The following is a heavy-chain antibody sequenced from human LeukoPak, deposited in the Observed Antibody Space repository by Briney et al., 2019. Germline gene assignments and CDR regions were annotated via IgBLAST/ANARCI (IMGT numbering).Heavy chain of an antibody. V-gene: IGHV3-30*04. J-gene: IGHJ4*02. CDR2: ISCDGSNK. D-gene: IGHD2-15*01. Sequence: GGSLRLPCAASGFTFSSYAMHWVRQAPGKGLEWVSVISCDGSNKYYADSVKGRFTISRDNSKNTLYLQMNSLRAEDTAVYYCAKLPQVVVVAAAYFDYWGQGTLVTVSS. CDR3: AKLPQVVVVAAAYFDY. CDR1: GFTFSSYA.